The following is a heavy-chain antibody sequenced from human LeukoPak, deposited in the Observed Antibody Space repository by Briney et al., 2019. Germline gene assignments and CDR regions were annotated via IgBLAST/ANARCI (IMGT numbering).Heavy chain of an antibody. D-gene: IGHD2-15*01. V-gene: IGHV4-4*02. Sequence: SETLSLTCAVSGGSISSSNWWNWVRPPPGKGLEWIGEIYHDGSTNYNPSLKSRVTMSVDTSKKQFSLNLNSVTAADTGVYFCARDLEVALPDAFDIWSQGTMVTVSS. CDR2: IYHDGST. J-gene: IGHJ3*02. CDR1: GGSISSSNW. CDR3: ARDLEVALPDAFDI.